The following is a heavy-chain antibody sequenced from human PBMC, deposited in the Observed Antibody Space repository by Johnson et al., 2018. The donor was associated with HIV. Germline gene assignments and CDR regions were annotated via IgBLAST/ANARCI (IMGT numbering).Heavy chain of an antibody. J-gene: IGHJ3*02. D-gene: IGHD3-22*01. V-gene: IGHV3-30*18. CDR3: AKRSYYYDSSGPPADAFDI. CDR1: GFTFSSYA. Sequence: QVQLVESGGGVVQPGRSLRLSCAASGFTFSSYAMHWVRQAPGKGLEWVAVISYDGSNKYYADSVKGRFTISRDNSKNTLFLQMNSLRPEDTAVYYCAKRSYYYDSSGPPADAFDIWGQGTMVTVSS. CDR2: ISYDGSNK.